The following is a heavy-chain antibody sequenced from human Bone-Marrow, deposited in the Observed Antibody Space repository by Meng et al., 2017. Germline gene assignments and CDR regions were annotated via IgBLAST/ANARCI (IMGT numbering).Heavy chain of an antibody. Sequence: QINLKQSGPTLVKPTQTLTLPCAFSGFPLSAPRVGVGWVRQPPGKALEWLALNNWNDDKRYSPSLKSRLTITKDTSKNQVVRTQTNRSPVYRATYCGARTVVACGLLREVDYGGEATLVTVSS. D-gene: IGHD2-21*01. CDR3: ARTVVACGLLREVDY. V-gene: IGHV2-5*01. CDR1: GFPLSAPRVG. CDR2: NNWNDDK. J-gene: IGHJ4*02.